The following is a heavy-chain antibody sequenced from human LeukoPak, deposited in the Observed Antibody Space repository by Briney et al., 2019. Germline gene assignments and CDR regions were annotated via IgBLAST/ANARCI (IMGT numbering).Heavy chain of an antibody. CDR1: GFTFGDHG. J-gene: IGHJ3*02. Sequence: RPGGSLRLSCAASGFTFGDHGMSWVRQAPGKGLEWVSGLNWNGGGTTYADSVKGRFTISRDNAKNSLFLQMNSLRAEDTALYYCARRRGRYSGDAFDIWGQGTMVTVSS. D-gene: IGHD1-26*01. V-gene: IGHV3-20*04. CDR3: ARRRGRYSGDAFDI. CDR2: LNWNGGGT.